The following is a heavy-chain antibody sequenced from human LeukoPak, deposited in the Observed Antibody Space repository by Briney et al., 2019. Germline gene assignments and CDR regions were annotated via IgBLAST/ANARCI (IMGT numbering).Heavy chain of an antibody. CDR1: GYIFTTYY. CDR3: ARRDGDYSAFDY. D-gene: IGHD4-17*01. V-gene: IGHV1-46*01. Sequence: ASVKVSCKASGYIFTTYYIHWVRQAPGQGLEWMGIINPSGGTTHYAQNFQGRVSMTRDMSTSTVYMELSSLRSEDTAVYYCARRDGDYSAFDYWGQGTLVTVSS. CDR2: INPSGGTT. J-gene: IGHJ4*02.